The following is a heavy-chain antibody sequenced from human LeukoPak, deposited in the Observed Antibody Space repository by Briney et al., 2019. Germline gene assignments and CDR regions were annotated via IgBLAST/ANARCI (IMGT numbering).Heavy chain of an antibody. J-gene: IGHJ5*02. Sequence: GRSLRLSCAASGFTFSSYAMHWVRQAPGKGLEWVAVISYDGSNKYYADPVKGRFTISRDNSKNTLYLQMNSRRAEDTALYYCATPYNYGTFDPWGQGTLVTVSS. CDR1: GFTFSSYA. CDR3: ATPYNYGTFDP. V-gene: IGHV3-30-3*01. D-gene: IGHD5-18*01. CDR2: ISYDGSNK.